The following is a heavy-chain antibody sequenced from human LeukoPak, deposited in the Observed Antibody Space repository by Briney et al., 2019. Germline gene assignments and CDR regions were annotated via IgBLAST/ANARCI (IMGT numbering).Heavy chain of an antibody. CDR3: ANHVMVRGVPLYYFDY. D-gene: IGHD3-10*01. CDR1: GFTFSNYW. Sequence: GGSLRLSCAASGFTFSNYWMSWVRQAPGKGLEWVAFIRYDGSNKYYADSVKGRFTISRDNSKNTLYLQMNSLRAEDTAVYYCANHVMVRGVPLYYFDYWGQGTLVTVSS. V-gene: IGHV3-30*02. CDR2: IRYDGSNK. J-gene: IGHJ4*02.